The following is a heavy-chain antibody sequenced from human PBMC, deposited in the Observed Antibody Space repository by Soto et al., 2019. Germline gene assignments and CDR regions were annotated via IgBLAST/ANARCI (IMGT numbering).Heavy chain of an antibody. D-gene: IGHD4-17*01. CDR3: ARKGYGDYGGMDV. V-gene: IGHV3-21*01. CDR2: ISNSRSYI. Sequence: VGSLRLSCAASGFTFSSYSMNWVRQAPGKGLEWVSAISNSRSYIYYADSVKGRFTISRDNAKDSLYLQMSSLRAEDTAVYYCARKGYGDYGGMDVWGQGTTVTVSS. CDR1: GFTFSSYS. J-gene: IGHJ6*02.